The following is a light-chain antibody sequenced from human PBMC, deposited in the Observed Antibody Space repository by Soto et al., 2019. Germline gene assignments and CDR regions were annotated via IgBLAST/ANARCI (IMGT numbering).Light chain of an antibody. J-gene: IGKJ1*01. V-gene: IGKV3-20*01. Sequence: EILLTQSPGTLSLSPGERATLSCRASQSVSNNYLAWYQQKPGQAPRLLIYGASNRATGIPDRFSGSGSGTDFTLTISRLEPEDFAVYYCHQYGSSGTFGQGPKVHIK. CDR3: HQYGSSGT. CDR2: GAS. CDR1: QSVSNNY.